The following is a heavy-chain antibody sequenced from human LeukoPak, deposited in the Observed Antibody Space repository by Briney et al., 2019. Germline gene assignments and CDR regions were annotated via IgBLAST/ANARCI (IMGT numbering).Heavy chain of an antibody. CDR3: ARDSRYSGYDWRRATFDY. D-gene: IGHD5-12*01. V-gene: IGHV1-18*01. Sequence: ASVKVSCKASRYTFTSYGISWVRQAPGQGLEWMGWISAYNGNTNYAQKLQGRVTMTTDTSTSTAYMELRSLRSDDTAVYYCARDSRYSGYDWRRATFDYWGQGTLVTVSS. CDR1: RYTFTSYG. CDR2: ISAYNGNT. J-gene: IGHJ4*02.